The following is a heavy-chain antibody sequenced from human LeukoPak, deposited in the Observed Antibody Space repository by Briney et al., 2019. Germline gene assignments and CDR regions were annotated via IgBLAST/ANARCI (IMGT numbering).Heavy chain of an antibody. V-gene: IGHV3-21*01. CDR3: ARDGAVTNGRYFDY. CDR1: GFTFSTYS. CDR2: ISSSSSYI. J-gene: IGHJ4*02. D-gene: IGHD4-17*01. Sequence: GGSLRLSCVDSGFTFSTYSRNWVRQAPGKGLEWVSSISSSSSYIYYGDSVKGRFTISRDNAKNSLYLQMNSLRAEDTAVYYCARDGAVTNGRYFDYWGQGTLVTVSS.